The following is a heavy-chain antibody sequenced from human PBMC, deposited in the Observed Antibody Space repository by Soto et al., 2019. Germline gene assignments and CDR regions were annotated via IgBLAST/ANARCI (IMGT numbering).Heavy chain of an antibody. J-gene: IGHJ4*02. CDR2: INHSGST. D-gene: IGHD3-16*02. V-gene: IGHV4-34*01. CDR3: APSLLY. Sequence: SETLSLTCAVYGGSFSGYYWSWIRQPPGKGLEWIGEINHSGSTNYNPSLKSRVTISVDTSKNQFSLKLSSVTAADTALYYCAPSLLYWGQGTLVTVSS. CDR1: GGSFSGYY.